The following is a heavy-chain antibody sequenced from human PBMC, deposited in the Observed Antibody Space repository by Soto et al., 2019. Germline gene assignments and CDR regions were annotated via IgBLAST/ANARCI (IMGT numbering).Heavy chain of an antibody. CDR1: GYTFTGYY. CDR3: ARVGSTIFHFDY. V-gene: IGHV1-2*02. D-gene: IGHD3-3*01. Sequence: QVQLVQSGAEVKKPGASVKVSCKASGYTFTGYYMHWVRQAPGQGLEWMGWINPNSGGTNYAQKXXGXXTMTRDTSISTAYMGLSRLRSDDTAVYYCARVGSTIFHFDYWGQGTLVTVSS. J-gene: IGHJ4*02. CDR2: INPNSGGT.